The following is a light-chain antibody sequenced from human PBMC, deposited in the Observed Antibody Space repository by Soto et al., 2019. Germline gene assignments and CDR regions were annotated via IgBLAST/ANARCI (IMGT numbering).Light chain of an antibody. J-gene: IGKJ2*01. CDR3: MQALQTPYT. V-gene: IGKV2-28*01. CDR2: LGS. Sequence: EIVVTQSPLSLPVTPGEPASISCRSSESLLHTNAYTYLNWFLQKPGQSPQLLFYLGSTRASGVPDRVSASGLRTDFTLKISRVEPEDVGIYYCMQALQTPYTFGQGTKLEIK. CDR1: ESLLHTNAYTY.